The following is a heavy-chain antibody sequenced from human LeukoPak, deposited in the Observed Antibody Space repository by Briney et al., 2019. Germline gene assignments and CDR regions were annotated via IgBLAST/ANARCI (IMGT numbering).Heavy chain of an antibody. CDR2: IGTAGDT. CDR1: GFTFSSYD. J-gene: IGHJ6*02. D-gene: IGHD6-19*01. CDR3: ARGGGWYGYYGMDV. V-gene: IGHV3-13*01. Sequence: GGSLRLSCAASGFTFSSYDMHWVRQATGKGPEWVSAIGTAGDTYYPGSVKGRFTISRENAKNSLYLQMNSLRAGDTAVYYCARGGGWYGYYGMDVWGQGTTVTVSS.